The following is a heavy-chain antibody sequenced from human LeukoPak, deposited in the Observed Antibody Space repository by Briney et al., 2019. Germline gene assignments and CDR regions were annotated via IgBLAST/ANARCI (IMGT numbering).Heavy chain of an antibody. Sequence: GRSLRLSCAASGFTFSSYTMHWVRQAPGKGLEWVAVISYDGSNKYYADSVEGRFTISRDNSKNTQYLQMNSLRAEDTAVYYCARDHYWGQGTLVTVSS. V-gene: IGHV3-30-3*01. J-gene: IGHJ4*02. CDR1: GFTFSSYT. CDR3: ARDHY. CDR2: ISYDGSNK.